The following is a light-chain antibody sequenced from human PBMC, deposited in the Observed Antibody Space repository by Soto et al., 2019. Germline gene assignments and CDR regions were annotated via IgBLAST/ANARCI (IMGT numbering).Light chain of an antibody. CDR1: SSDVGSYNL. CDR3: CSDAGSRTQVV. V-gene: IGLV2-23*01. CDR2: EGS. J-gene: IGLJ2*01. Sequence: QSALTQPASVSGSPGQSITISCTGTSSDVGSYNLVSWYQQHPGKAPKLMIYEGSKRASGVSHRFSGSKSGNTASLTMSGLQAEDEADYCCCSDAGSRTQVVFGGGTKLTVL.